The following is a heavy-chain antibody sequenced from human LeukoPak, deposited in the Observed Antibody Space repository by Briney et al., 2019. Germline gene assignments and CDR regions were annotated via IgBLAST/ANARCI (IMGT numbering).Heavy chain of an antibody. Sequence: PSETLSLTCTVSGGSIRSYFWSWIRQPPGKGLEWIGYIYYSGSTKYNPSLKSRATISVDTSKNQFSLKLSSVTAADTAVYYCARLNKYYYDSSGYYFWFDPWGQGTLVTVSS. J-gene: IGHJ5*02. D-gene: IGHD3-22*01. CDR3: ARLNKYYYDSSGYYFWFDP. CDR2: IYYSGST. CDR1: GGSIRSYF. V-gene: IGHV4-59*08.